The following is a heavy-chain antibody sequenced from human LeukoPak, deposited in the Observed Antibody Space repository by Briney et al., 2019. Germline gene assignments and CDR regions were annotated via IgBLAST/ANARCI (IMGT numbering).Heavy chain of an antibody. Sequence: GGSLRLSCAVSGITLSNYGMSWVRHAPGEGRGWVAGISGSGGRTNYADSVKGRFTISRDNPKNTLYLQMNSLRAEDTAVYFCAKRGVVIRVILVGFHKEAYYFDSWGQGALVTVSS. V-gene: IGHV3-23*01. D-gene: IGHD3-22*01. J-gene: IGHJ4*02. CDR1: GITLSNYG. CDR3: AKRGVVIRVILVGFHKEAYYFDS. CDR2: ISGSGGRT.